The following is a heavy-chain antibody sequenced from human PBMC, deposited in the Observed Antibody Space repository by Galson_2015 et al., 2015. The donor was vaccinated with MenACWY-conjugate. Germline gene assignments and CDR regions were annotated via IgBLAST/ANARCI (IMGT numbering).Heavy chain of an antibody. CDR2: ISISSTTI. CDR3: ARDNGGNEDY. V-gene: IGHV3-48*04. D-gene: IGHD4-23*01. CDR1: GFTFSSYS. Sequence: SLRLSCAASGFTFSSYSMHWVRQAPGKGLDWISYISISSTTIYYADSVKGRFTISRDDAKNSLYLQMNSLTVEDTAVYYCARDNGGNEDYWGQGTLVTVSS. J-gene: IGHJ4*02.